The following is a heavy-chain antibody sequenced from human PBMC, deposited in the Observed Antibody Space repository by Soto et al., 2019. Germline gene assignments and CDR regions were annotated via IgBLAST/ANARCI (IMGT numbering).Heavy chain of an antibody. Sequence: SVKVSCKASGGTFSSYAISWVRQAPGQGLEWMGGIIPIFGTANYAQKFQGRVTITADESTSTAYMGLSSLRSEDTAVYYCARDRRYYYGSGSYYNGMDVWGQGTTVTVSS. V-gene: IGHV1-69*13. J-gene: IGHJ6*02. CDR2: IIPIFGTA. CDR3: ARDRRYYYGSGSYYNGMDV. CDR1: GGTFSSYA. D-gene: IGHD3-10*01.